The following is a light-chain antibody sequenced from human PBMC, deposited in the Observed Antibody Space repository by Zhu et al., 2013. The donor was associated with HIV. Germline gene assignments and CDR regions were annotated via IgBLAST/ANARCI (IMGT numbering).Light chain of an antibody. Sequence: DIQMTQSPSTLSASVGDRVTITCRASQRISSSLAWYQQKPGKAPKLLIYDASSLESGVPSRFSGSVSGIEFTLTISSLQPDDFATYYCQQYTTYWTFGQGTRVEIK. CDR1: QRISSS. CDR2: DAS. V-gene: IGKV1-5*01. CDR3: QQYTTYWT. J-gene: IGKJ1*01.